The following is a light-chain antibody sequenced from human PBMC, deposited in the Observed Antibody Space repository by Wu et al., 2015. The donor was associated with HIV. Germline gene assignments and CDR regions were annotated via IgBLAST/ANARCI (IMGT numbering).Light chain of an antibody. CDR2: DAS. V-gene: IGKV3-11*01. CDR1: QSVGTY. Sequence: EIVLTQSPGTLSLSPGERATLSCWASQSVGTYLARYQHKPGQSPRLLIYDASSRATGIPARFSGSGSGTDFTLTINSLEPEDSAVYYCQQRKFWGTFGGGPRWRS. CDR3: QQRKFWGT. J-gene: IGKJ4*01.